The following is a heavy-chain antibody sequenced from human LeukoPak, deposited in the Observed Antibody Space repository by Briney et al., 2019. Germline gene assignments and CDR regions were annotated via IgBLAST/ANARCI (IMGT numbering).Heavy chain of an antibody. CDR1: GYTFTSYD. Sequence: ASVKVSCKASGYTFTSYDINWVRQATGQGLEWMGWMNPDSGNTGYAQMFQGRLTMTWNTSISTAYMELSSLRSEDTAVYYCARGRTMLRGVIRSPDFWGQGTLVTVSS. D-gene: IGHD3-10*01. CDR3: ARGRTMLRGVIRSPDF. CDR2: MNPDSGNT. V-gene: IGHV1-8*01. J-gene: IGHJ4*02.